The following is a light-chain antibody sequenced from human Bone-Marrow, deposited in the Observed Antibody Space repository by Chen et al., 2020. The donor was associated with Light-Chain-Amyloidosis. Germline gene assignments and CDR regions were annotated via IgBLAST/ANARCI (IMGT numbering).Light chain of an antibody. CDR2: AAS. V-gene: IGKV1-39*01. CDR3: QQTYTIPPNT. CDR1: QTIYNY. J-gene: IGKJ2*01. Sequence: DIQMTQSTSSLSASVGDRVTITFRASQTIYNYLNWYQQRPGKAPRLLIYAASTLQPGVPSTFSGTGSGTEFTLSISSLQSEEFATYFCQQTYTIPPNTFVQGTKVEVK.